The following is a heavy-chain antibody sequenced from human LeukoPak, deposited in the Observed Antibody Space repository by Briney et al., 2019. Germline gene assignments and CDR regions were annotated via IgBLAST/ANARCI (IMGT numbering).Heavy chain of an antibody. J-gene: IGHJ6*03. Sequence: GGSLRLSCAASGFTFDDYAMSWVRQVPGKGLEWVSGINWDGSSIGYLDSVKGRFTISRDNAKNSLFLQMNGLRAEDTASYYCARVGKYCTSTSCYSRYYYYMDVWGKGTTVTVSS. CDR1: GFTFDDYA. V-gene: IGHV3-20*04. CDR3: ARVGKYCTSTSCYSRYYYYMDV. D-gene: IGHD2-2*02. CDR2: INWDGSSI.